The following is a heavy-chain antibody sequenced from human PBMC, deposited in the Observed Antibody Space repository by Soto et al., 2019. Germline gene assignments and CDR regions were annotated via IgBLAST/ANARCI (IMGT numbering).Heavy chain of an antibody. CDR2: INPNSGGT. D-gene: IGHD3-22*01. V-gene: IGHV1-2*02. Sequence: GASVKVSCKASGYTFTGYYMHWVRQAPGQELEWMGWINPNSGGTNYAQKFQGRVTMTRDTSISTAYMELSRLRSDDTAVYYCARARYYDSSGYYHEPWYYFDYWGQGTLVTVSS. CDR3: ARARYYDSSGYYHEPWYYFDY. J-gene: IGHJ4*02. CDR1: GYTFTGYY.